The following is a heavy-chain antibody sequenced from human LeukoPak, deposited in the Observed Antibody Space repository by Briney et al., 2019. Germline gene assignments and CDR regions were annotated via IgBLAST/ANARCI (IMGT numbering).Heavy chain of an antibody. CDR1: GFTFSSYW. CDR3: ARGYYYDSNSFDY. J-gene: IGHJ4*02. D-gene: IGHD3-22*01. V-gene: IGHV3-7*01. CDR2: IKQDGSEK. Sequence: GGSLRLSCAASGFTFSSYWMSWVRQAPGKGLEWVANIKQDGSEKYYVDSVKGRFTISRDNAKNSLYLQMNSLRAEDTAVYYCARGYYYDSNSFDYWGQGTLVTVSS.